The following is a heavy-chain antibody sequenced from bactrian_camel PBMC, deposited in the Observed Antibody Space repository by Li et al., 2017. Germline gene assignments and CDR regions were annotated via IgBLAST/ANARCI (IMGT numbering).Heavy chain of an antibody. CDR2: IVPGGRSP. V-gene: IGHV3S54*01. CDR1: GYTRSSKC. Sequence: HVQLVESGGGSVQSGGSLTLSCVAPGYTRSSKCIGWFRRAPGKEDEAVDSIVPGGRSPNLSDFAKGRFTISQDAATDTVYLQMGSLKPEDAAMYYCAALPRSSMYACNSYTIKFVVHNQGTQVTVS. D-gene: IGHD2*01. J-gene: IGHJ4*01.